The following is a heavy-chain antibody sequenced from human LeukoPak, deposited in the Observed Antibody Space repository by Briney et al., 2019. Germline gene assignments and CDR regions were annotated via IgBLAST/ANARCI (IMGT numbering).Heavy chain of an antibody. Sequence: GGSLRLSCAASGFTFSSYSMNWVRQAPGKGLEWVSSISSSSRYIYYADSVKGRFTISRDNAKNSLYLQMNSLRAEDTAVYYCARKYCSGGSCNWDYWGQGTLVTVSS. CDR2: ISSSSRYI. J-gene: IGHJ4*02. D-gene: IGHD2-15*01. V-gene: IGHV3-21*01. CDR1: GFTFSSYS. CDR3: ARKYCSGGSCNWDY.